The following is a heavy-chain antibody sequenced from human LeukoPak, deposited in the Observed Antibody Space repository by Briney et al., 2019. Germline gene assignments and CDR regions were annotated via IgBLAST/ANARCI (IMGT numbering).Heavy chain of an antibody. CDR3: AKFALAAGTKNDAFDI. D-gene: IGHD6-13*01. J-gene: IGHJ3*02. V-gene: IGHV3-30*02. CDR2: IRYDGSNK. Sequence: GGSLRLSCAASGFTFSSYGMHWVRQAPGKGLEWVAFIRYDGSNKYYADSVKCRFTISRDNSKNTPYLQMNSLRAEDTAVYYCAKFALAAGTKNDAFDIWGQGTMVTVSS. CDR1: GFTFSSYG.